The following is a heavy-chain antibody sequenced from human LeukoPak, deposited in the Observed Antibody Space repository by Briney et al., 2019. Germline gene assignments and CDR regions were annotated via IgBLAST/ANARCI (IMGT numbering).Heavy chain of an antibody. CDR3: ATSVTGFSGRFYY. Sequence: GESLRLSCPASGFMFNTYYMQWVRQSPGKVLEWVTFIRYGASEKPYADSVEGRFTISGDDPKNQLYLQMNSLRSEDTAVYYCATSVTGFSGRFYYWGQGTLVTVSP. V-gene: IGHV3-30*02. CDR2: IRYGASEK. J-gene: IGHJ4*02. D-gene: IGHD6-25*01. CDR1: GFMFNTYY.